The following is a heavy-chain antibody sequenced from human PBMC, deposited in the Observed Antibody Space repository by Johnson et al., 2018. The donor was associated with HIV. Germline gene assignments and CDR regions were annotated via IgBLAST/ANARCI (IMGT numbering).Heavy chain of an antibody. CDR1: GFTFSNYA. J-gene: IGHJ3*01. D-gene: IGHD3-10*01. V-gene: IGHV3-30*18. Sequence: VQLVESGGGLVKPGGSLRLSCAASGFTFSNYAIHWVRQAPGKGLEWVAGITYDGTNKYYADSVKGRFTLSRDNSKNTLDLQMNSLTIEDTAVFYCAKTRMGGILDAFDLWGQGTMVIVS. CDR3: AKTRMGGILDAFDL. CDR2: ITYDGTNK.